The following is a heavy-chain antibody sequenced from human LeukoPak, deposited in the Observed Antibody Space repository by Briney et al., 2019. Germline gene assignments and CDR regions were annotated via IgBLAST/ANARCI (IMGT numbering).Heavy chain of an antibody. D-gene: IGHD2-15*01. CDR1: GLTLSNYG. J-gene: IGHJ4*02. CDR3: AKRGVVIRAVLVVGFHKEAYYFDS. V-gene: IGHV3-23*01. Sequence: GGSLRLSCVVSGLTLSNYGMSWVHQAPGKGLEWVAGISDRGGSTNYADSVKGRFTISRDNPKNTLYLQMNSLRSEDTAVYFCAKRGVVIRAVLVVGFHKEAYYFDSWGQGALVTVSS. CDR2: ISDRGGST.